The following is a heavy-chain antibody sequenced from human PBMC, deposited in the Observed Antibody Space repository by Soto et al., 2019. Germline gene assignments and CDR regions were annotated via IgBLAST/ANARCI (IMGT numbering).Heavy chain of an antibody. CDR1: GGSFSGYY. V-gene: IGHV4-34*01. J-gene: IGHJ6*03. CDR2: ISHSGST. CDR3: ARVPSEYYHYYMDV. Sequence: QVQLPQWGAGLLKPSETLSLTCAVYGGSFSGYYWSWIRQPPGKGLEWIGEISHSGSTNYNPSLRSRVTISVDRSKNQVSRKRSSVTAADTAVYYCARVPSEYYHYYMDVWGKGTTVT.